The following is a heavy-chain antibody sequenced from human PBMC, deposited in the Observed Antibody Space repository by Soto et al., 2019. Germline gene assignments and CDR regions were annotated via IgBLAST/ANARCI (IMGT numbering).Heavy chain of an antibody. V-gene: IGHV1-18*01. CDR3: ARVITGTTFYYYYGMDV. J-gene: IGHJ6*02. CDR1: GYTFTSYG. CDR2: ISAYNGNT. D-gene: IGHD1-7*01. Sequence: ASLKVSCKASGYTFTSYGINWVRQAPGQGLEWMGWISAYNGNTNYAQKLQGRVTMTTDTSTSTAYMELRSLRSDDTAVYYCARVITGTTFYYYYGMDVWGQGTTVTVSS.